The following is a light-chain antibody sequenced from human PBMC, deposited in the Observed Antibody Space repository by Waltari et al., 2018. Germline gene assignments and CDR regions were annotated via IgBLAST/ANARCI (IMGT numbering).Light chain of an antibody. V-gene: IGLV2-11*01. CDR1: RNAVGAYNY. CDR3: CSYTGTYTHWV. J-gene: IGLJ3*02. CDR2: DVS. Sequence: HSALTQPRSASGSPGQSVTISCTGTRNAVGAYNYVLWHQQHTGKATKLMIYDVSKRPSGVPDRFSASKSGNTASLTISGLQAEDEADYYCCSYTGTYTHWVFGGGTKLTVL.